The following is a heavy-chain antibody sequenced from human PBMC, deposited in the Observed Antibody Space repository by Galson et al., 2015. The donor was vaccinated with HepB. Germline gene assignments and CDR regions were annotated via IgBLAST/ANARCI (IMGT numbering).Heavy chain of an antibody. CDR1: GDSVSSHSAA. CDR3: ARERYSSSWYTGSDY. J-gene: IGHJ4*02. CDR2: TYYRSKWYN. V-gene: IGHV6-1*01. Sequence: CAISGDSVSSHSAAWNWIRQSPSRGLEWLGRTYYRSKWYNDYAVSVKSRITINPDTSKNQFSLQLNSVTPEDTAVYYCARERYSSSWYTGSDYWGQGTLVTVSS. D-gene: IGHD6-13*01.